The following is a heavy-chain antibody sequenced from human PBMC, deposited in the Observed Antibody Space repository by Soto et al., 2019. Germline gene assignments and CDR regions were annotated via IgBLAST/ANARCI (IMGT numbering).Heavy chain of an antibody. J-gene: IGHJ2*01. Sequence: QVQLVESGGGVVQPGRSLRLSCAASGFTFSSYGMHWVRQAPGKGLEWVAVIWYDGSNKYYADSVKGRFTISRDNSKNTLYLKMNSLRAEDGAVYSCARLGEGWYFALWGGGPLVTVSS. CDR2: IWYDGSNK. D-gene: IGHD3-10*01. V-gene: IGHV3-33*01. CDR1: GFTFSSYG. CDR3: ARLGEGWYFAL.